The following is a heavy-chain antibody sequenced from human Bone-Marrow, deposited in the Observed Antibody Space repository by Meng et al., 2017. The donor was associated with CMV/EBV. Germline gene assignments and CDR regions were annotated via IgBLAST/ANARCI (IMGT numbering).Heavy chain of an antibody. D-gene: IGHD2-2*02. CDR2: MNPNSGNT. CDR1: GGTFSSYD. CDR3: ARCGLRSSTSCYSEFDY. Sequence: ASVKVSCKASGGTFSSYDINWVRQATGQGLEWMGWMNPNSGNTGYAQKFQGRVTITRNTSISTAYMELSSLRSEDTAVYYCARCGLRSSTSCYSEFDYWGQGTLVTFSS. J-gene: IGHJ4*02. V-gene: IGHV1-8*03.